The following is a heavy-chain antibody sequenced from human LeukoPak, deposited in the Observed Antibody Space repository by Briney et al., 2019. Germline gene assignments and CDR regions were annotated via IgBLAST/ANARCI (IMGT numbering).Heavy chain of an antibody. CDR2: IYYSGST. CDR1: GGSISSGGYY. J-gene: IGHJ4*02. Sequence: SETLSLTCTVSGGSISSGGYYWSWIRQHPGKGLEWIGYIYYSGSTYYNPSLKSRVTISVDTSKSQFSLKLSSVTAADTAVYYCARGTAAGTPDYWGQGTLVTVSS. V-gene: IGHV4-31*03. CDR3: ARGTAAGTPDY. D-gene: IGHD6-13*01.